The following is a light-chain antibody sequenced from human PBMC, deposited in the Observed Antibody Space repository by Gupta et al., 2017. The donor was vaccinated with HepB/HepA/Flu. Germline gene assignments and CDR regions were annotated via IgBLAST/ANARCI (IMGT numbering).Light chain of an antibody. CDR2: DVS. CDR3: LQDANLPPT. V-gene: IGKV1-33*01. Sequence: DIQMTQSPSSLSASVADRVTITCQASQDISNYLNWYQQKPGKAPKLLMYDVSNLDTGVPSRFSGSGSGTDFTLTISRLQPADIATSSCLQDANLPPTFGGGTRLEMK. J-gene: IGKJ4*01. CDR1: QDISNY.